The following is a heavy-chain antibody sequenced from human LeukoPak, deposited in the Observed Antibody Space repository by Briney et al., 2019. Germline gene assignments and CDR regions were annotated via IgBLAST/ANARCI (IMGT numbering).Heavy chain of an antibody. CDR3: ASGRVGTYYSDSSGYSEADY. V-gene: IGHV1-2*02. Sequence: ASVKVSCKASGYTFTGYYMYWVRQAPGQGLEWMGWINPNSGGTNYAQKFQGRVTVTRDTSIRTAYMELSRLRSDDTAVYYCASGRVGTYYSDSSGYSEADYWGQGTLVTVSS. J-gene: IGHJ4*02. D-gene: IGHD3-22*01. CDR1: GYTFTGYY. CDR2: INPNSGGT.